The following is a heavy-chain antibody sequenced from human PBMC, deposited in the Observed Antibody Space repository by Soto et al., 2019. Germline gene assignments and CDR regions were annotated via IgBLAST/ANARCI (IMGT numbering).Heavy chain of an antibody. CDR3: ARDSTTIFGVVIMGPTYGMDV. D-gene: IGHD3-3*01. CDR1: GFTFSSYA. CDR2: ISYDGSNK. V-gene: IGHV3-30-3*01. Sequence: SLRLSCAACGFTFSSYAMHWVRQAPGKGLEWVAVISYDGSNKYYADSVKGRFTISRDNSKNTLYLQMNSLRAEDTAVYYCARDSTTIFGVVIMGPTYGMDVWGQGTTVTAPS. J-gene: IGHJ6*02.